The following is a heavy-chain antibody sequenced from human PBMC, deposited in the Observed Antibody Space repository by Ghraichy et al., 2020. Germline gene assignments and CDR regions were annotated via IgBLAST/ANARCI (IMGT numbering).Heavy chain of an antibody. Sequence: GGSLRLSCAASGLTVSNNYMDWVRQAPGKGLEWVSVIYYGGNIKYADSVKGRFTISRDSSKNTLYLQMSDLRVEDTAMYHCARDRLGDGALDIWGQGTMVTVSS. CDR2: IYYGGNI. J-gene: IGHJ3*02. CDR3: ARDRLGDGALDI. CDR1: GLTVSNNY. V-gene: IGHV3-53*01. D-gene: IGHD3-10*01.